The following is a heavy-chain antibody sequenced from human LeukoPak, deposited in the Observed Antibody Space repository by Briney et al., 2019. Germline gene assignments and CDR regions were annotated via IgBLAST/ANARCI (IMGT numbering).Heavy chain of an antibody. CDR1: GGSISITSYY. V-gene: IGHV4-39*07. CDR2: MYSSGST. CDR3: ARGTPRGGKEPRYSYGPHVFFGY. J-gene: IGHJ4*02. D-gene: IGHD5-18*01. Sequence: SETLSLTCTVSGGSISITSYYWGWIRQPPGKGLEWIGSMYSSGSTYYNPSLKSRVTISVDTSKNQFSLKLSSVTAADTAVYYCARGTPRGGKEPRYSYGPHVFFGYWGQGTLVTVSS.